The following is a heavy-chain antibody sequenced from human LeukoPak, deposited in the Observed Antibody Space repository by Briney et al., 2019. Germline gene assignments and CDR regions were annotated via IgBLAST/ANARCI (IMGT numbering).Heavy chain of an antibody. CDR3: ARVTGYMIEDYFDY. Sequence: SETLSLTCTVSGGSISSYYWSWIRQPPGKGLEWIGYIYYSGSTNYNPSLKSRVTISVDTSKNQFSLRLSSVTAADTAVYYCARVTGYMIEDYFDYWGQGTLITVSS. D-gene: IGHD3-22*01. CDR2: IYYSGST. CDR1: GGSISSYY. J-gene: IGHJ4*02. V-gene: IGHV4-59*01.